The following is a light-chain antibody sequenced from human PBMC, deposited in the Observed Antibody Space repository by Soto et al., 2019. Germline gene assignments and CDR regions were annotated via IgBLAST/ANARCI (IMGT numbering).Light chain of an antibody. J-gene: IGKJ2*01. V-gene: IGKV3-20*01. CDR1: QSVRNSY. CDR2: GAS. CDR3: QQYGSSPYT. Sequence: EILLTQSPGTLSLSPGERATLSCRASQSVRNSYLAWYQQRPGQAPRLLIYGASGRATGIPDRFSGSGYGTDFTLTISRLEPEDFAVYYCQQYGSSPYTCGRGTKLEI.